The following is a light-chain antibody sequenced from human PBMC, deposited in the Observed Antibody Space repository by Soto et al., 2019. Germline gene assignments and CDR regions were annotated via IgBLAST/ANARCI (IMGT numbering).Light chain of an antibody. V-gene: IGLV2-23*01. J-gene: IGLJ1*01. CDR3: CSYAGSSTYV. Sequence: QSALTQPASVSGSPGQSITISCTGTSSDVGSYNLVSWYQQHPGKAPKLMIYEGSKRPSGVSNRFSGSKSGNTASLTSSGLQAEDEADYYCCSYAGSSTYVFGTGTKVIVL. CDR2: EGS. CDR1: SSDVGSYNL.